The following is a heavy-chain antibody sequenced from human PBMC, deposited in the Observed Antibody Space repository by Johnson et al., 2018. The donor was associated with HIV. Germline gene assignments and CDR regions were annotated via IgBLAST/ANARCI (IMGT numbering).Heavy chain of an antibody. V-gene: IGHV3-66*01. CDR1: GFSFSKVW. Sequence: VQLVESGGGLVKPGGSLRVSCAASGFSFSKVWMSWVRQAPGKGLEWVSVIYSGGSTYYADSVKGRFTISRDNSKNTLYLQMNSLRAEDAAVYYCASTGYSSGWYWDAFDIWGQGTMVTVSS. CDR3: ASTGYSSGWYWDAFDI. D-gene: IGHD6-19*01. J-gene: IGHJ3*02. CDR2: IYSGGST.